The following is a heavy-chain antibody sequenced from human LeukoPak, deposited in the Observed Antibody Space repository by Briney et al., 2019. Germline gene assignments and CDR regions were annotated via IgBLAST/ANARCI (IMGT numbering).Heavy chain of an antibody. D-gene: IGHD6-13*01. Sequence: PGGSLRLSCAASGFTVSSNYMSWVRQAPGKGLEWVSVIYSGGSTYYADSVKGRFTISRDNSKNTLYLQMNSLRAEDTAVYYCASHLAAAGPRIFYYYYGMDVWGQGTTVTVSS. V-gene: IGHV3-53*01. CDR3: ASHLAAAGPRIFYYYYGMDV. CDR1: GFTVSSNY. J-gene: IGHJ6*02. CDR2: IYSGGST.